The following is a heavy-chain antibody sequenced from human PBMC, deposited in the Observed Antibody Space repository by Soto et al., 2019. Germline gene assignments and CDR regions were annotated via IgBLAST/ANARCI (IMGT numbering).Heavy chain of an antibody. CDR1: GFTFRSYG. CDR3: VTDVPNDIYPYDY. V-gene: IGHV3-30*03. CDR2: ISHDGSNK. Sequence: PGGSLRLSCAASGFTFRSYGMHWVRQAPGKGLEWVAVISHDGSNKNYAAPVEGRFTISRDDSKSTLSLQMNSLKVEDTAVYYCVTDVPNDIYPYDYWGQGTLVTVSS. J-gene: IGHJ4*02. D-gene: IGHD3-9*01.